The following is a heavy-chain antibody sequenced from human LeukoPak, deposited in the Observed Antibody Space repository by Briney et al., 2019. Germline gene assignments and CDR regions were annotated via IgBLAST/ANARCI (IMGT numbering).Heavy chain of an antibody. CDR2: IYYSGST. D-gene: IGHD2-15*01. J-gene: IGHJ3*02. CDR1: GGSISSSSYY. V-gene: IGHV4-39*07. CDR3: AREAGISGNAFDI. Sequence: SETLSLTCTVSGGSISSSSYYWGWIRQPPGKGLEWIGSIYYSGSTYYNPSLKSRVTISVDTSKNQFSLKLSSVTAADTAVYYCAREAGISGNAFDIWGQGTMVTVSS.